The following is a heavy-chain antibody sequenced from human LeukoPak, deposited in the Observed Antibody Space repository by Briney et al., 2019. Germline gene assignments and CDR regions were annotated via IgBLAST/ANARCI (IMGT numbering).Heavy chain of an antibody. V-gene: IGHV3-23*01. CDR1: VFTFSSYA. CDR3: GKEVWYFDL. Sequence: PGRSLRLSSAASVFTFSSYAMSWVRQAPGKGLEWVSAITGSGGSTYYADSVKGRFTISRDNSKNTLYLQMNSLRDEDTVVYYCGKEVWYFDLWGRSTLVTVSS. CDR2: ITGSGGST. J-gene: IGHJ2*01.